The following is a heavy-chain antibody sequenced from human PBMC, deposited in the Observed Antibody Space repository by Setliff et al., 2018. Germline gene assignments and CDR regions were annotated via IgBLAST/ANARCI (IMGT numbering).Heavy chain of an antibody. CDR2: IYTSWST. CDR1: GDSFSSRRNY. Sequence: PSETLSLTCTVSGDSFSSRRNYWGWFRQPAGKELEWIGQIYTSWSTNYNPSLKSRVTISLDTSKNQFSLSLTSVTAEDTAVYYCARMSGFQYIDVWDKGTTVTVSS. D-gene: IGHD3-3*01. CDR3: ARMSGFQYIDV. V-gene: IGHV4-61*09. J-gene: IGHJ6*03.